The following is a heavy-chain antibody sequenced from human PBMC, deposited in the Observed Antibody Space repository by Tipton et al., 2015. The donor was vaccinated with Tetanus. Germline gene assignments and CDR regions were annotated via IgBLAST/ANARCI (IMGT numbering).Heavy chain of an antibody. Sequence: TLSLTCRVSGGSIIVSNFYWGWIRQPPGKGLEWIGSIHYTGSTYLNPSLKSRVTISVDTSKNQFSLKLSSVTAADTAVYYCARVVGAAAGTKVDYWGQGTLVTVSS. J-gene: IGHJ4*02. CDR2: IHYTGST. V-gene: IGHV4-39*07. D-gene: IGHD6-13*01. CDR3: ARVVGAAAGTKVDY. CDR1: GGSIIVSNFY.